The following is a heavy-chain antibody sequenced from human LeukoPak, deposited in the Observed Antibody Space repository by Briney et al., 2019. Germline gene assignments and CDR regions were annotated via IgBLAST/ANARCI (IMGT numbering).Heavy chain of an antibody. CDR2: INPNSGGT. Sequence: ASVKVSCKASGYTFTGYYMHWLRQAPGQGLEWMGWINPNSGGTNYAQKFQGKVTMTRDTSISTAYMELSRLRSDDTAVYYCARKYCSGGKGALYCYGMDVWGQGTTVTVSS. V-gene: IGHV1-2*02. CDR1: GYTFTGYY. CDR3: ARKYCSGGKGALYCYGMDV. D-gene: IGHD2-15*01. J-gene: IGHJ6*02.